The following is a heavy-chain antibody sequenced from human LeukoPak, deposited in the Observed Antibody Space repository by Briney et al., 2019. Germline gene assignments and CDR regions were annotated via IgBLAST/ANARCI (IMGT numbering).Heavy chain of an antibody. CDR1: GGSINNYY. V-gene: IGHV4-59*08. CDR3: AGLNSGSWYRVFDY. Sequence: PSETLSLTCTVSGGSINNYYWTWIRQPPGKGLECIGYVYYTGSTYYNPSLKSRVTISVDTSKNQFSLKLSSVTAADTAVYYCAGLNSGSWYRVFDYWGQGTLVTVSS. J-gene: IGHJ4*02. D-gene: IGHD6-13*01. CDR2: VYYTGST.